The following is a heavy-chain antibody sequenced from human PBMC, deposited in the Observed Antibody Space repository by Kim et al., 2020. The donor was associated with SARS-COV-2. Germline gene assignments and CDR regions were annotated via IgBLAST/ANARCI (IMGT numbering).Heavy chain of an antibody. J-gene: IGHJ4*02. CDR2: ISSSGSTI. D-gene: IGHD2-21*02. CDR1: GFTFSSYE. V-gene: IGHV3-48*03. CDR3: ARDHLCGGDCSYYFDY. Sequence: GGSLRLSCAASGFTFSSYEMNWVRQAPGKGLEWVSYISSSGSTIYYADSVKGRFTISRDNAKNSLYLQMNSLRAEDTAVYYCARDHLCGGDCSYYFDYWGQGTLVTVSS.